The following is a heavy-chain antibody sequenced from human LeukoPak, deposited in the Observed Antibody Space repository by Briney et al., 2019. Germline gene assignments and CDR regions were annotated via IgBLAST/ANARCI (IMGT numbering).Heavy chain of an antibody. Sequence: GGSLRLSCVASGFTFSNYWMHWVRQAPGKGLEWVAVISYDGSNKYYADSVKGRFTISSDNSKNTLYLQMNSLRAEDTAVYYCARPPRGEQWLVLDFDYWGQGTLVTVSS. CDR1: GFTFSNYW. CDR3: ARPPRGEQWLVLDFDY. J-gene: IGHJ4*02. D-gene: IGHD6-19*01. V-gene: IGHV3-30*03. CDR2: ISYDGSNK.